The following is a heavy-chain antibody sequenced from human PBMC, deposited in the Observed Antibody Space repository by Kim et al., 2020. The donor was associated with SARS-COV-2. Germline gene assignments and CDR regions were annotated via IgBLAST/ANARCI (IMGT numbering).Heavy chain of an antibody. D-gene: IGHD2-2*01. Sequence: ASVKVSCRASGYTFTSYGISWVRQAPGQGLEWMGWISAYNGNTNYAQKLQGRVTMTTDTSTSTAYMELRSLRSDDTAVYYCARAPSTDCSSTSCYSYYGMDVWGQGTTVTVSS. J-gene: IGHJ6*02. CDR3: ARAPSTDCSSTSCYSYYGMDV. V-gene: IGHV1-18*04. CDR2: ISAYNGNT. CDR1: GYTFTSYG.